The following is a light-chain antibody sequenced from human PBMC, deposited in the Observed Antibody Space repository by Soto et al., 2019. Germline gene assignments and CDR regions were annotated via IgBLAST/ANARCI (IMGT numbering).Light chain of an antibody. Sequence: DIPITQSPSTLSASVGDRVTITFRASQSIGDSLAWYQQKPGKAPYLLISDVSSLERGVPSRFSGSGSGTEFTLTISSLQPEDFAFYYCQQLYSYPTFGQGTRLEIK. CDR3: QQLYSYPT. CDR2: DVS. CDR1: QSIGDS. V-gene: IGKV1-5*01. J-gene: IGKJ5*01.